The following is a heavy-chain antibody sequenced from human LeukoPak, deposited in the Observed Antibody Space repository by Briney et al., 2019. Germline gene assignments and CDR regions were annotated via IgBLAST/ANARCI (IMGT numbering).Heavy chain of an antibody. D-gene: IGHD4-17*01. Sequence: SETLSLTCTVSGGSISSGGYYWSWIRQHPGKGLEWIGYIYYSGSTYYNLSLKSRVTISVDTSKNQFSLKLSSVTAADTAVYYCARVRGTVTTLYYFDYWGQGTLVTVSS. J-gene: IGHJ4*02. V-gene: IGHV4-31*03. CDR2: IYYSGST. CDR1: GGSISSGGYY. CDR3: ARVRGTVTTLYYFDY.